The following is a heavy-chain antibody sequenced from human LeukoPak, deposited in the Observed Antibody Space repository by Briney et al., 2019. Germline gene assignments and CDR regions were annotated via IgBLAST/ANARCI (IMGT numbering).Heavy chain of an antibody. D-gene: IGHD6-19*01. J-gene: IGHJ4*02. CDR3: ARSGAVANPIDY. V-gene: IGHV3-20*04. CDR1: GFPLDDYA. Sequence: GGSLNLSCAASGFPLDDYARSWVGQAQGKGREWVSGINWNGGSTGYADSVKGRFTISRDNAKNSLYLQMNSLRAEDTALYYCARSGAVANPIDYWGQGTLVTVSS. CDR2: INWNGGST.